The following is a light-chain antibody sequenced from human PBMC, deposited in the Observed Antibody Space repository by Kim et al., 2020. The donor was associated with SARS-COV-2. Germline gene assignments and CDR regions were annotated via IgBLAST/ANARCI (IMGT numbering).Light chain of an antibody. CDR3: QSFDASLGGYV. J-gene: IGLJ1*01. Sequence: QSVLTQPPSVSGAPGQRVTISCTGSSSNIGADFGVHWYQQLPGAAPQLLIYLDNSRPSGVPDRFSGSTSGASASLAISGLQTEDEADYYCQSFDASLGGYVFGTGTKVTVL. CDR2: LDN. V-gene: IGLV1-40*01. CDR1: SSNIGADFG.